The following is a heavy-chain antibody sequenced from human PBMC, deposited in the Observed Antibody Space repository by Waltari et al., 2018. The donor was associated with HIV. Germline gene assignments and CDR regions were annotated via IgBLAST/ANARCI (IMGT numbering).Heavy chain of an antibody. Sequence: EVRLVESGGGLVKPGGSHIISCKASGFDFSHAWMSWVGQAPGKGLEWLGRIKRKIDGGTADYTQSVQGRFSISRDDSTNTLYLEMNRLKSEDTAVYYCTTDKSWSPDYWGQGTLVTVSS. CDR3: TTDKSWSPDY. CDR2: IKRKIDGGTA. J-gene: IGHJ4*02. CDR1: GFDFSHAW. V-gene: IGHV3-15*01.